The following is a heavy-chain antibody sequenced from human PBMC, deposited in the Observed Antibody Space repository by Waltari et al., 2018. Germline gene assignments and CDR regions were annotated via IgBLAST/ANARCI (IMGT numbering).Heavy chain of an antibody. J-gene: IGHJ4*02. D-gene: IGHD3-3*01. CDR1: VYIFTGYS. CDR3: ARGALGRVYYEYYFDS. Sequence: QVQLVQSGAEVQKPGASVKVCCKPSVYIFTGYSITWVRQAPGQGLECMGWSSGYNGTTKNEQHFQDRVTMTIATSTTTAYMELRSLRSDDTAVYYCARGALGRVYYEYYFDSWGQGTLVTVSS. CDR2: SSGYNGTT. V-gene: IGHV1-18*01.